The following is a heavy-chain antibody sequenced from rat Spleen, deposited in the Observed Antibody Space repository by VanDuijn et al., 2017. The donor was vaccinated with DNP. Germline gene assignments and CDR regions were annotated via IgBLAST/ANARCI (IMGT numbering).Heavy chain of an antibody. CDR2: ISTSGGSS. CDR1: GFIFNYYW. V-gene: IGHV5-31*01. CDR3: ERELRRWYFDF. J-gene: IGHJ1*01. Sequence: EVQLVESGGDLVKPGRSLKLSCVASGFIFNYYWMTWIRQAPTKGLEWVASISTSGGSSYYRDSVKGRFTVSRDNAKSTLYLEMDSLRSEDTATYYCERELRRWYFDFWGPGTMVTVSS. D-gene: IGHD1-11*01.